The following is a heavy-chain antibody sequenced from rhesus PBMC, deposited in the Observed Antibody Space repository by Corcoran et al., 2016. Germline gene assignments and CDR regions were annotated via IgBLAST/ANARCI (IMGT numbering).Heavy chain of an antibody. V-gene: IGHV4-93*01. J-gene: IGHJ4*01. CDR2: ICGGGASN. Sequence: QVQLQESGPAVVKPSETLSLTCAVSGGSISSSNWWSWIRQSPGHVLECIGGICGGGASNEYNPSLRSRVTSSKDTSKNQFSMKLSSVTAADTAVYYCARGYYSCSYYFDYWGQGVLVTVSS. D-gene: IGHD3-16*01. CDR3: ARGYYSCSYYFDY. CDR1: GGSISSSNW.